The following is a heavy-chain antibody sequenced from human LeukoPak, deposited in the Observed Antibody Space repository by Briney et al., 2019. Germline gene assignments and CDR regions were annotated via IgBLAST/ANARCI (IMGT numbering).Heavy chain of an antibody. CDR3: AHRIAARLDFDY. Sequence: SGPTLVKPTLTLTLTCTFSGFSLSTSGVGVGWIRQPPGKALEWLALIYWNDDKRYSPSLKSRLTITKDTSKNQVVLTMTNMDPVDTATYYCAHRIAARLDFDYWGQGTLVTVSS. V-gene: IGHV2-5*01. J-gene: IGHJ4*02. D-gene: IGHD6-6*01. CDR1: GFSLSTSGVG. CDR2: IYWNDDK.